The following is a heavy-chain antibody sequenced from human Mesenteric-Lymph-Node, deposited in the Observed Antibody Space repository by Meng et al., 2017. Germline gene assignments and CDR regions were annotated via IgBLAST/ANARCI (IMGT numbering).Heavy chain of an antibody. D-gene: IGHD1-26*01. V-gene: IGHV1-3*01. CDR1: GYTFTNYA. J-gene: IGHJ4*02. CDR3: ARGLWEQSRYYFDS. Sequence: QVQLVQSGAEVKTPGASLKVSCNASGYTFTNYAIQWVRQAPGQRLEWMGWINSGNGKTKYSEKFKGRVTITRDTSATTAYMELSSMRSEDMAVYYCARGLWEQSRYYFDSWGQGTLVTVSS. CDR2: INSGNGKT.